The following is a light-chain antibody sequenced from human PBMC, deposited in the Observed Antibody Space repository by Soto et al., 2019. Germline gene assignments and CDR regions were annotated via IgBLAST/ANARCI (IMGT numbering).Light chain of an antibody. CDR1: QSVSSN. J-gene: IGKJ1*01. V-gene: IGKV3-15*01. CDR2: GAS. CDR3: QQYNNWWT. Sequence: EIVMTQSTATLSVSPGERATLSCRSRQSVSSNLAWYHQKPGQDPMLLIYGASTRATGIPARFSGSGSGTEFTLTISSLQSEDFAVYYCQQYNNWWTFGQGTKVEI.